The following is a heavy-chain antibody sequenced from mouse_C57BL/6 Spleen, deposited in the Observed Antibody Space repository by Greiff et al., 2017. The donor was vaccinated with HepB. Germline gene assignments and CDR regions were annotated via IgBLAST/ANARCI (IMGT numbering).Heavy chain of an antibody. J-gene: IGHJ1*03. CDR3: ARDPIHYYCSSYWYFDV. V-gene: IGHV3-6*01. CDR1: GYSITSGYY. D-gene: IGHD1-1*01. CDR2: ISYDGSN. Sequence: EVHLVESGPGLVKPSQSLSLTCSVTGYSITSGYYWNWIRQFPGNKLEWMGYISYDGSNNYNPSLKNRISITRDTSKNQFFLKLNSVTTEDTATYYCARDPIHYYCSSYWYFDVWGTGTTVTVSS.